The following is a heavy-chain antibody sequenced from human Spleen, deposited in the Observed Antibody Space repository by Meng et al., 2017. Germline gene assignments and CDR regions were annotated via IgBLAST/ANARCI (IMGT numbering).Heavy chain of an antibody. Sequence: QGQLQQWGGGLLKPSETLSLPCVVSGGSFSDYYWSWIRQPPGKGPEWIGEINHSGSTNYNPSLESRATIPVDTSQNNLSLKLSSVTAADSAVYYCARGPTTMAHDFDYWGQGTLVTVSS. D-gene: IGHD4-11*01. CDR3: ARGPTTMAHDFDY. CDR1: GGSFSDYY. CDR2: INHSGST. V-gene: IGHV4-34*01. J-gene: IGHJ4*02.